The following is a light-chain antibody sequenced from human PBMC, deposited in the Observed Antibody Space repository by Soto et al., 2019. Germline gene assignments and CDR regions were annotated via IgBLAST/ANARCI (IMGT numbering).Light chain of an antibody. CDR3: SSYAGSTMGV. J-gene: IGLJ3*02. CDR2: EVS. V-gene: IGLV2-8*01. CDR1: SSDVGGYNY. Sequence: QSVLTQPPSASWSPGQSVTISCTGTSSDVGGYNYVSWYQQHPGKAPKLMIYEVSKRPSGVPDRFSGSKSGNTASLTVSGLRAEDEADYYCSSYAGSTMGVFGGGTKVTVL.